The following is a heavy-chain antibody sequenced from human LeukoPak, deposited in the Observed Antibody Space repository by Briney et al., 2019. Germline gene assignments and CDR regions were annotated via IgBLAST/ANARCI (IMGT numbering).Heavy chain of an antibody. CDR1: GYSFTSYW. V-gene: IGHV5-51*01. Sequence: GESLKISCKGSGYSFTSYWIGWVRQMPGKGLEWMGIIYPGDSDTRYSPSFQGQVTISADKSISTAYLQWSSLKASDTAMYYCARQGAGYCSSTSCHNWFDPWAREPWSPSPQ. J-gene: IGHJ5*02. CDR2: IYPGDSDT. D-gene: IGHD2-2*01. CDR3: ARQGAGYCSSTSCHNWFDP.